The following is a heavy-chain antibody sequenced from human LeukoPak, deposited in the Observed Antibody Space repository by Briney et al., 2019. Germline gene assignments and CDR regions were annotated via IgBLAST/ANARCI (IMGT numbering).Heavy chain of an antibody. D-gene: IGHD2-15*01. Sequence: GRSLRLSCAASGFTFSSYWMHWVRQAPGKGLVWVSRINSDGSSTSYADSVKGRFTISRDNAKNTLYLQMNSLRAEDTAVYYCARPRGRYCSGGSCYSSVVYWGQGTLVTVSS. CDR3: ARPRGRYCSGGSCYSSVVY. CDR2: INSDGSST. V-gene: IGHV3-74*01. J-gene: IGHJ4*02. CDR1: GFTFSSYW.